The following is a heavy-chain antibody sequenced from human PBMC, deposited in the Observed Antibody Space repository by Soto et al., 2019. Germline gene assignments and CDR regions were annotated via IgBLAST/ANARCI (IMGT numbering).Heavy chain of an antibody. Sequence: QVQLVDSGGGVVQPGRSLRLSCAASGFTFNRFGMHWVRQAPGKGLEGVAVISYDGSNKYYADSAKGRFTISRDNSQNTLYLQMNSLRPEDTALYYCAKAVDISVRGVPPSDYWGQGTLVTVSS. V-gene: IGHV3-30*18. D-gene: IGHD3-10*02. CDR2: ISYDGSNK. J-gene: IGHJ4*02. CDR1: GFTFNRFG. CDR3: AKAVDISVRGVPPSDY.